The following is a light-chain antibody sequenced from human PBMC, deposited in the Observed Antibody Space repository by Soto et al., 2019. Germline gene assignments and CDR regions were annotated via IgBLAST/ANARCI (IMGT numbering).Light chain of an antibody. Sequence: QSALTQPASVSGSPGQSITISCTGTSSDVGGYNYVSWYQQHPGKAPKLMIYDVSNRPSGVSNRFSGSNSGNTASLTISGLQAEDEADYYCSSYISSITSSVFGTGTKLTVL. J-gene: IGLJ1*01. V-gene: IGLV2-14*01. CDR2: DVS. CDR3: SSYISSITSSV. CDR1: SSDVGGYNY.